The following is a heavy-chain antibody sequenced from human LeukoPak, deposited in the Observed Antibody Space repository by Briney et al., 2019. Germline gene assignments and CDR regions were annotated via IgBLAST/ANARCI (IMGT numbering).Heavy chain of an antibody. D-gene: IGHD2/OR15-2a*01. Sequence: PSETLSLTCSVSGVSMKNSFWSWIRQPPGKGLEWIGYVSDTGITNSNPSLMSRVTFSIDTSKDQFYLKLRSVTAADTALYFCARNRFQLSGAYWFDPWGRGTLVTVSS. CDR3: ARNRFQLSGAYWFDP. J-gene: IGHJ5*02. V-gene: IGHV4-59*01. CDR1: GVSMKNSF. CDR2: VSDTGIT.